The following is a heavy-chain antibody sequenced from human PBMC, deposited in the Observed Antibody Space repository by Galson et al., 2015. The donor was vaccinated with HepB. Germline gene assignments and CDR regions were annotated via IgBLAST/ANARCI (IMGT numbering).Heavy chain of an antibody. CDR1: GFTFSSYG. J-gene: IGHJ6*03. CDR3: ARELSGSPRVGTMVDYIDV. Sequence: SLRLSCAASGFTFSSYGMHWVRQAPGKGLEWVSVMWYDGSNKYYADSVKGRFTISRDNSKNTLYLQMNSLRAEDTAVYYCARELSGSPRVGTMVDYIDVWGKGTTVTVSS. V-gene: IGHV3-33*01. D-gene: IGHD1-26*01. CDR2: MWYDGSNK.